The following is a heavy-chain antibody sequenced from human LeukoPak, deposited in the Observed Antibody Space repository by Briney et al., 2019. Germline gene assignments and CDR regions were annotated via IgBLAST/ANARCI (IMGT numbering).Heavy chain of an antibody. V-gene: IGHV3-48*03. CDR1: GFTFSSYE. CDR2: ISSSGSTI. Sequence: PGGSLRLSCAASGFTFSSYEMNWVRQAPGKGLEWVSYISSSGSTIYYADSVKGRFTISRDNAKNSLYLRMNSLRAEDTAVYYCAREVNWFDPWGQGTLVTASS. J-gene: IGHJ5*02. CDR3: AREVNWFDP.